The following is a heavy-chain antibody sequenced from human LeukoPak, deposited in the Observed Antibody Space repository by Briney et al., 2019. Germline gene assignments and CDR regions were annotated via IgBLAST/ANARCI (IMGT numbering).Heavy chain of an antibody. CDR2: IYHSGST. D-gene: IGHD3-22*01. V-gene: IGHV4-4*02. J-gene: IGHJ4*02. CDR1: GGPISSSNW. CDR3: AREGYYYDSSGYYYDTIIDY. Sequence: PSGTLSLTCAVSGGPISSSNWWSWVRQPPGKGLGWIGEIYHSGSTNYNPSLKSRVTISVDKSKNQFSLKLSSVTAADTAVYYCAREGYYYDSSGYYYDTIIDYWGQGTLVTVSS.